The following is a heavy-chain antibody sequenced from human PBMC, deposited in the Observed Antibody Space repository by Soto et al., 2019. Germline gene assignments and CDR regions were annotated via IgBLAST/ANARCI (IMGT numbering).Heavy chain of an antibody. D-gene: IGHD6-19*01. J-gene: IGHJ4*02. Sequence: EVQLLESGGGLVQPGGSLRLSCAASGFTFSSYAMSWVRQAPGKGLEWVSAISGSGGSTYYADSVKGRFTISRDNSKNTLYLQMNSLRAEDTAVYYCAKDGRYVDSSGWYGSGYWGQGTLVTVSS. CDR1: GFTFSSYA. CDR2: ISGSGGST. CDR3: AKDGRYVDSSGWYGSGY. V-gene: IGHV3-23*01.